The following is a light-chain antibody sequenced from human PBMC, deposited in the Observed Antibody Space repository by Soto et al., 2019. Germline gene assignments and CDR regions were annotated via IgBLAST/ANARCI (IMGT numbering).Light chain of an antibody. CDR2: GAS. CDR3: QQYNNWPPWT. J-gene: IGKJ1*01. CDR1: QSVSSN. V-gene: IGKV3-15*01. Sequence: EIVMTQSPATLSVSPGERATLSCRASQSVSSNLAWYQQQPGQAPRLLIYGASTTATGIPARFSGSGSGTEFPLTNSSLQSEDFAVYYCQQYNNWPPWTFGQGTKVESK.